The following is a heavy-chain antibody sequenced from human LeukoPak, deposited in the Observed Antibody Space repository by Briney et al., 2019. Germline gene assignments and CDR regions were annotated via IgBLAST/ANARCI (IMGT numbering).Heavy chain of an antibody. CDR2: INQDGSEK. CDR1: RFTFSNYW. J-gene: IGHJ4*02. D-gene: IGHD6-13*01. V-gene: IGHV3-7*01. CDR3: ARDRVWTVLY. Sequence: GGSLRLSCVASRFTFSNYWMSWVRQAPGKGLEWVANINQDGSEKYYVDSVKGRFTISRDNAKNSLYLQMNSLRAEDTAVYYCARDRVWTVLYWGQGTLVSVSS.